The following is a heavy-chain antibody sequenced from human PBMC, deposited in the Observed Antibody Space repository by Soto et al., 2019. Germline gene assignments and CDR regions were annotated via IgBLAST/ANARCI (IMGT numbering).Heavy chain of an antibody. Sequence: QVQLVQSGAEVKKPGASVKVSCKASRYTFTSYGISWVRQAPGQGLEWMGWISAYNGNTNYAQKLQGRVTMTTDTSTSTAYMELRSLRSDDTAVYYCARETYYDILTPHLDYWGQGTLVTVSS. V-gene: IGHV1-18*01. CDR1: RYTFTSYG. CDR3: ARETYYDILTPHLDY. CDR2: ISAYNGNT. D-gene: IGHD3-9*01. J-gene: IGHJ4*02.